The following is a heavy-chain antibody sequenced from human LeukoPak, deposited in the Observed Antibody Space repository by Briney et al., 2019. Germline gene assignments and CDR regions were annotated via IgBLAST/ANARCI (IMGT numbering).Heavy chain of an antibody. CDR3: ARGPGGSFDP. J-gene: IGHJ5*02. D-gene: IGHD1-14*01. Sequence: PSETLSLTCNVSGGSISSSSYYWGWIRQPPGKGLEWIGSIYYSGSTYYNPSLKSRVTISVDTSKNQFSLKLSSVTAADTAVYYCARGPGGSFDPWGQGTLVTVSS. CDR1: GGSISSSSYY. V-gene: IGHV4-39*01. CDR2: IYYSGST.